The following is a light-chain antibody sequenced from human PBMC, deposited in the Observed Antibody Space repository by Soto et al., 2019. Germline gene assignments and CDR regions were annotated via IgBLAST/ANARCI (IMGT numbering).Light chain of an antibody. CDR1: QSLENSDGKTY. V-gene: IGKV2-30*01. CDR3: RQGRELEET. Sequence: DVVVTQSPLSLPVTLGQSASISCRSSQSLENSDGKTYLSWFKQRPGQSPRRLISEVSKRDSGVPDRFRGSGLGTDFTLHISSVEAEDVGVYYFRQGRELEETSGPGTKVDSK. CDR2: EVS. J-gene: IGKJ1*01.